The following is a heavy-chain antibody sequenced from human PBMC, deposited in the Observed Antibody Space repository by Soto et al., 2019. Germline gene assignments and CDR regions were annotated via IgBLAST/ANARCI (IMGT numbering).Heavy chain of an antibody. CDR1: GGSISSSSYY. D-gene: IGHD1-1*01. Sequence: TSEPLSLTCTVSGGSISSSSYYWGWVRQPRGKGLAWIGALSYGGCTYHNPSLRSRVTISVDTSKSQFSLYLTSVTAADTAVYYCARHRRETGTYAQPLDYWGQGTLVT. J-gene: IGHJ4*02. CDR3: ARHRRETGTYAQPLDY. CDR2: LSYGGCT. V-gene: IGHV4-39*01.